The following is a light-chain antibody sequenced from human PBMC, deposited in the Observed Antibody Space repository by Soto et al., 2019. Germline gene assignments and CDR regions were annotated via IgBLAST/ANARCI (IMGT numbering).Light chain of an antibody. V-gene: IGLV1-44*01. CDR1: SSNIGHNN. J-gene: IGLJ2*01. CDR2: TTN. CDR3: AAWDDSLNGPV. Sequence: QSVLTQPPSASGTPGQRVTISCSGSSSNIGHNNPSWYRQLPGAAPTLLIHTTNQRPSGVPDRFSGSKSGTSASLAISGLQSEDEADYYCAAWDDSLNGPVFGGGTKLTVL.